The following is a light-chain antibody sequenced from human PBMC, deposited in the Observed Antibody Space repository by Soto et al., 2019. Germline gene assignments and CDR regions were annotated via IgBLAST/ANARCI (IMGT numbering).Light chain of an antibody. CDR2: DSS. V-gene: IGKV3-20*01. CDR3: QQYDISPWT. CDR1: QSLSSNF. Sequence: EIVLTQSPATLSVSPGERATLSCRASQSLSSNFVAWYQQKPAQPPRLLIFDSSTSATGFPHRFSGCGSGTDFSLTIIRLEPEDFAVYYCQQYDISPWTFGQGTKVDIK. J-gene: IGKJ1*01.